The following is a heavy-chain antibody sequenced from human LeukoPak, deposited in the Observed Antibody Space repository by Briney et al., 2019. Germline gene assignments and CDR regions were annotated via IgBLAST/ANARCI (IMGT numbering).Heavy chain of an antibody. CDR3: VRLLPASRHYFDY. J-gene: IGHJ4*02. D-gene: IGHD6-6*01. CDR2: IYGGGAT. V-gene: IGHV3-53*01. Sequence: GGSLRLSCAAPGLIVSSDYLAWVRQAPGKGLEWISVIYGGGATYYADSVRGRFTISRDNSKNELFLQMNSLRVEDTAVYHCVRLLPASRHYFDYWGQGTLVTVSS. CDR1: GLIVSSDY.